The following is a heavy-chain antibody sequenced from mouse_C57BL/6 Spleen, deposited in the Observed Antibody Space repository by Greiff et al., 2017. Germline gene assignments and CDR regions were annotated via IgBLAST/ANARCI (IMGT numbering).Heavy chain of an antibody. CDR2: IDPEDGET. J-gene: IGHJ4*01. D-gene: IGHD2-1*01. CDR1: GYTFTSYW. Sequence: VHVKQPGAELVKPGASVKLSCKASGYTFTSYWMHWVKQRTEQGLEWIGRIDPEDGETKYAPKFQGKATITADTSSNTAYLQLSSLTSEDTAVYYCARGGNYPDYWGQGTSVTVSS. CDR3: ARGGNYPDY. V-gene: IGHV14-2*01.